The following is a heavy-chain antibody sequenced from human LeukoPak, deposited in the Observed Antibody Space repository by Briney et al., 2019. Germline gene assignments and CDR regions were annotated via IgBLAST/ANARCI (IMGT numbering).Heavy chain of an antibody. CDR1: GGTFSSYA. CDR2: IIPIFGTA. D-gene: IGHD5-18*01. J-gene: IGHJ5*02. CDR3: ARDRIQLWSNWFDP. Sequence: GASVKASCKASGGTFSSYAISWVRQAPGQGLEWIGRIIPIFGTANYAQKFQGRVTITTDESTSTAYMELSSLRSEDTAVYYCARDRIQLWSNWFDPWGQGTLVTVSS. V-gene: IGHV1-69*05.